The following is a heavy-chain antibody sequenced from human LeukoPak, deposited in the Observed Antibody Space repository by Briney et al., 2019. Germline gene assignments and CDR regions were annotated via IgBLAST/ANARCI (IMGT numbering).Heavy chain of an antibody. J-gene: IGHJ4*02. D-gene: IGHD2-21*02. Sequence: ASVKVSCKASGYTFTSNYMHWVRQAPGQGLEWMGIINPSGGSTSYAQNFQGRVTMTRDTSTSTVYMELSSLRSEDTAVYYCARGAATAISFDYWGQGILVIVSS. CDR3: ARGAATAISFDY. CDR1: GYTFTSNY. V-gene: IGHV1-46*01. CDR2: INPSGGST.